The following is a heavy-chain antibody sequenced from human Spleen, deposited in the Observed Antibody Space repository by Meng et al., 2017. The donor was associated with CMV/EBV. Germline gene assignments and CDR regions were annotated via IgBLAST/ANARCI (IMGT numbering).Heavy chain of an antibody. J-gene: IGHJ6*02. D-gene: IGHD2-2*01. CDR1: GFTFSSYS. CDR3: ASPTSLDIVVVPAALHYYYAMDV. Sequence: GESLKISCVVSGFTFSSYSMNWVRQAPGKGLEWVSSISSSSSYIYYGDSVKGRFTISRDNAENSLYLQMSSLRAEDTAVYYCASPTSLDIVVVPAALHYYYAMDVWGQGTTVTVSS. V-gene: IGHV3-21*01. CDR2: ISSSSSYI.